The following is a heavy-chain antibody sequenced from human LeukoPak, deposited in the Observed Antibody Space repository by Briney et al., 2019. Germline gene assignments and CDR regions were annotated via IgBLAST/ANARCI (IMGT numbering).Heavy chain of an antibody. CDR2: IHHSGST. Sequence: SETLSLTCAVNGGSFSGYYWSWIRQPPGKGLEWIGEIHHSGSTNSNPSLKSRVTVSVDTPKNQFSLKLSSVTAADTAVYYCARGHGSGFESRAFDIWGQGTMVTVSS. D-gene: IGHD5-12*01. CDR3: ARGHGSGFESRAFDI. J-gene: IGHJ3*02. CDR1: GGSFSGYY. V-gene: IGHV4-34*01.